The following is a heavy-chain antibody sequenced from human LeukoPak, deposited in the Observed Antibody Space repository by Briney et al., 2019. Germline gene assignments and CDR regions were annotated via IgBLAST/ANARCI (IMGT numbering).Heavy chain of an antibody. D-gene: IGHD6-13*01. CDR3: ARESGIAGRNFDC. CDR2: INPSGGST. CDR1: GYTFTSNY. J-gene: IGHJ4*02. V-gene: IGHV1-46*01. Sequence: ASVKVSCKASGYTFTSNYMHWVRQAPGQGLEWMGIINPSGGSTSYAQKFQGRVTMTRDTSASTVYMELSSLRPEDTAVYYCARESGIAGRNFDCWGQGTLVTVSS.